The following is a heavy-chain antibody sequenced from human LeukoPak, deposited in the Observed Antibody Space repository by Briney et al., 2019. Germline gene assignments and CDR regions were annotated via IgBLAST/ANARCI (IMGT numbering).Heavy chain of an antibody. Sequence: ASVKVSCKASGGTFSSYAISWVRQAPGQGLEWMGRIIPILGIANYAQKFQGRVTITADKSTSTAYMELRSLRSDDTAVYYCARTMITFGGVIVPPDYWGQGTLVTVSS. CDR2: IIPILGIA. J-gene: IGHJ4*02. D-gene: IGHD3-16*02. V-gene: IGHV1-69*04. CDR1: GGTFSSYA. CDR3: ARTMITFGGVIVPPDY.